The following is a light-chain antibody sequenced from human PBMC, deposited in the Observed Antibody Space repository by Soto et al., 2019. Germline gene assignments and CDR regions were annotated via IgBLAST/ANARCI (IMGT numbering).Light chain of an antibody. V-gene: IGKV3-15*01. CDR2: GAS. CDR3: QQENNWPPIT. J-gene: IGKJ2*01. Sequence: EIVMTQSPATLSVSPGERATLSCRASQSVSGNLAWYQQKPGQAPRLLIYGASTRATGIPARVSGSGSGTEFTLTISSLQSEDFAVYYCQQENNWPPITFGQGTKLEIK. CDR1: QSVSGN.